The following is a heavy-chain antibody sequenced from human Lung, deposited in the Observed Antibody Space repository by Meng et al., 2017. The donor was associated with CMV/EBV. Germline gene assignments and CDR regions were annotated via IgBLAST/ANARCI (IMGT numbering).Heavy chain of an antibody. CDR2: TFYRSKWYN. V-gene: IGHV6-1*01. CDR3: ARAGRSYLYYFDY. Sequence: QXXXLTXAISGDSVSSNSAAWNWIRQSPSRGLEWLGTTFYRSKWYNNYGVSVKSRITINADTSKNQLSLQLTSVTPEDTAVYFCARAGRSYLYYFDYWGQGTLVTVSS. J-gene: IGHJ4*02. CDR1: GDSVSSNSAA. D-gene: IGHD3-22*01.